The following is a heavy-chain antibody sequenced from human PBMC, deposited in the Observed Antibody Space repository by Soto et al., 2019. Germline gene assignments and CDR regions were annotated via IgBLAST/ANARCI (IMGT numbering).Heavy chain of an antibody. CDR1: GDSVSSNSAA. D-gene: IGHD6-13*01. V-gene: IGHV6-1*01. CDR2: TYYRSTWRN. Sequence: QVQLQQSGPGLVKPSHTLSLTCAISGDSVSSNSAAWTWIRQSPSRGLEWLGRTYYRSTWRNDYAISVKSRININPDTSNNHFALHLNSVTPEDTAVYYCARQIAATGKDGTFAYWGKGNLVIVSS. J-gene: IGHJ4*02. CDR3: ARQIAATGKDGTFAY.